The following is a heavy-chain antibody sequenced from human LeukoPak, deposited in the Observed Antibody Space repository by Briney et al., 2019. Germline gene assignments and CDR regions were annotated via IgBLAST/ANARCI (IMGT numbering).Heavy chain of an antibody. V-gene: IGHV3-30-3*01. CDR2: ISYDGSNK. CDR3: ARDTDYYDTSGDLGY. CDR1: GFSVTSNH. D-gene: IGHD3-22*01. Sequence: GGSLRLSCAASGFSVTSNHMNWVRQAPGKRLEWVAAISYDGSNKDYADSVKGRFTISRDNSKNTLFLQMNSLRAEDTAVYYCARDTDYYDTSGDLGYWGQGTLVTVSS. J-gene: IGHJ4*02.